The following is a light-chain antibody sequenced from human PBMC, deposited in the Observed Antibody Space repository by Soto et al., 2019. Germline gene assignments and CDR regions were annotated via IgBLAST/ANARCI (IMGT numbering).Light chain of an antibody. J-gene: IGKJ1*01. V-gene: IGKV1-39*01. CDR3: QQSFTTPT. CDR1: QSISDH. Sequence: DLQMTQSPSSLSASVGDRVTITCRTGQSISDHLNWYQHKPGKAPKLLIYAASSLHSGVPSRFSGSGSGTHFTLTISRLQPEDSATFYCQQSFTTPTFGQGTKVEIK. CDR2: AAS.